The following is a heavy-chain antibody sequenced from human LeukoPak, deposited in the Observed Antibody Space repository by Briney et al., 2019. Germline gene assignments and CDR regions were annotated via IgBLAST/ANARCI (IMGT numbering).Heavy chain of an antibody. CDR2: INPSGDST. D-gene: IGHD5-18*01. V-gene: IGHV1-46*01. J-gene: IGHJ4*02. Sequence: GASVKVSCKASGYTFTSYYMHWVRLAPGQGLEWMGIINPSGDSTNYAQKFQGRVTMTRDTSTSTVYMELSSLRSEDTAVYYCARPGYSYGYFDYWGQGTLVTVSS. CDR3: ARPGYSYGYFDY. CDR1: GYTFTSYY.